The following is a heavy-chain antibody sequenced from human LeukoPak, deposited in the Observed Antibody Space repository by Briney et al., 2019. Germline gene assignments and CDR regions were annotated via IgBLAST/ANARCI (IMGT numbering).Heavy chain of an antibody. D-gene: IGHD6-19*01. Sequence: GGSLGLSCAASGFTFSSYWMHWVRQAPGKGLVWVSRINSDGSSIRYADSVKGRFTISRDNAENSLYLQMNSLRAEDTAVYYCARGDSSGWYYYWGQGTLVTVSS. CDR1: GFTFSSYW. J-gene: IGHJ4*02. CDR2: INSDGSSI. V-gene: IGHV3-74*01. CDR3: ARGDSSGWYYY.